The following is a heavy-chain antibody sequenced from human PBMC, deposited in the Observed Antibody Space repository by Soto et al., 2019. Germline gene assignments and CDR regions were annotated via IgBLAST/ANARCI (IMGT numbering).Heavy chain of an antibody. J-gene: IGHJ4*02. CDR1: GFTFSSYA. V-gene: IGHV3-23*01. Sequence: EVQLLESGGGLVQPGESLRLSCAASGFTFSSYAMSWVRQAPGKGLEWVSDISGSDDSTYYADSVKGRFTISRDNSKNTRYLQMNSLRAEDTAVYYCAKRSSSSTFDYWGQGTLVTVYS. D-gene: IGHD6-6*01. CDR2: ISGSDDST. CDR3: AKRSSSSTFDY.